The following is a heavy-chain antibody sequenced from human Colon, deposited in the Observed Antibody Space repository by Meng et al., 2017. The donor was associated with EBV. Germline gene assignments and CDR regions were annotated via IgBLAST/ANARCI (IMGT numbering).Heavy chain of an antibody. CDR3: ARDGELVAGKKLDDY. J-gene: IGHJ4*02. V-gene: IGHV3-53*01. CDR2: IYGGDNT. D-gene: IGHD6-19*01. CDR1: GFTVSSNY. Sequence: ELQLWESGGGLIQPGGSLGLSCAASGFTVSSNYMSWVRQAPGKGLEWVSVIYGGDNTYYADSVKGRFTISRDNSKNTLYLQMNSLRVEDTAVYFCARDGELVAGKKLDDYWGQGTLVTVSS.